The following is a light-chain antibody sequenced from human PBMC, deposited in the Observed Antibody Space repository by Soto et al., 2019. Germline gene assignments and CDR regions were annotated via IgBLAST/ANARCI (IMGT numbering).Light chain of an antibody. CDR3: MQHTHWPQT. J-gene: IGKJ1*01. CDR1: QSLVYSDGNTY. V-gene: IGKV2-30*01. Sequence: DVVMTQSPLSLPVTLGQPASISCRSSQSLVYSDGNTYLTWFQQRPGQSPRRLIYNVSKRDSGVPDRCSGSGSGTDVTLKISRVEAEEVGVDYCMQHTHWPQTFGHGTKVEIK. CDR2: NVS.